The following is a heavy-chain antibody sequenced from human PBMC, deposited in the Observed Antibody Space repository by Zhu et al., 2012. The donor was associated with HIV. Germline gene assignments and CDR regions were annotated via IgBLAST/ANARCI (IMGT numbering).Heavy chain of an antibody. CDR2: IDHYGRT. D-gene: IGHD3-10*01. Sequence: QVQLQQWGAGLLKPSETLSLTCAAYGGSFSGYNWMWIRQPPGKGLEWIGEIDHYGRTKYRPSLKRRVTISVDTSKSQFSLKMTAVTAADTAVYYCAEFGDSVDYWGPGTLVTVSS. CDR3: AEFGDSVDY. CDR1: GGSFSGYN. J-gene: IGHJ4*02. V-gene: IGHV4-34*01.